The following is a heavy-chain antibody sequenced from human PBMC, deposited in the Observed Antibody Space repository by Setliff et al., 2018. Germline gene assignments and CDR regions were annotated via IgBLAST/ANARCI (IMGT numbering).Heavy chain of an antibody. V-gene: IGHV3-64D*09. Sequence: PGGSLRLSCAASGFTFSGYYMQWVRQAPGKGLEYVSSIGPNGGSTSYAHSVKGIFTISRDSSKNTLYLLMSSLRAEDTAVYYCVKPHWGTWIRGAFDIWGQGTMVTVSS. CDR1: GFTFSGYY. CDR2: IGPNGGST. J-gene: IGHJ3*02. CDR3: VKPHWGTWIRGAFDI. D-gene: IGHD3-10*01.